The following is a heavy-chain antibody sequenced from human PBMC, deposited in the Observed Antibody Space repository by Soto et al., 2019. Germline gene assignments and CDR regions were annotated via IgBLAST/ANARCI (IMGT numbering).Heavy chain of an antibody. CDR2: IYYSGST. CDR3: ASSSQSTGPPFDY. J-gene: IGHJ4*02. D-gene: IGHD4-17*01. Sequence: QVQLQESGPGLVKPSQTLSLTCTVSGGSISSGGYYWSWIRQHPGKGLEWIGYIYYSGSTYYNPSLKRRVTISVDTSSTRFPLKLSFLTAADTAVYSWASSSQSTGPPFDYWGQGTLVTVSP. CDR1: GGSISSGGYY. V-gene: IGHV4-31*03.